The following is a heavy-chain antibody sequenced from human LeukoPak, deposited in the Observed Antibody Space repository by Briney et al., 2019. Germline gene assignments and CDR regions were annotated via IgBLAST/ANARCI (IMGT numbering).Heavy chain of an antibody. CDR2: IYYSGST. CDR3: AKSGGYGLIDY. Sequence: SETLSLTCTVSGGSISSSSYYWGWIRQPPGKGLEWIGSIYYSGSTCYNPSPKSRVTISRDTSKNQFSLKLNSVTAADTAMYYCAKSGGYGLIDYWGQGTLVTVSS. D-gene: IGHD1-26*01. CDR1: GGSISSSSYY. J-gene: IGHJ4*02. V-gene: IGHV4-39*01.